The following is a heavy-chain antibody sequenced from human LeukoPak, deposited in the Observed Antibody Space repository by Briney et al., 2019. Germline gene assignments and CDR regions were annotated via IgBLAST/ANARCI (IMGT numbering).Heavy chain of an antibody. J-gene: IGHJ4*02. Sequence: ARSLRLSCAASGFTFDDYAMHWVRPAPGKGLEWVSGISRNSGSIGYADSVKGRFTISRDNAKNSLYLQMNSLRAEDTALYYCAKGSGSYYVSPCFDYWGQGTLVTVSS. CDR3: AKGSGSYYVSPCFDY. CDR1: GFTFDDYA. CDR2: ISRNSGSI. D-gene: IGHD1-26*01. V-gene: IGHV3-9*01.